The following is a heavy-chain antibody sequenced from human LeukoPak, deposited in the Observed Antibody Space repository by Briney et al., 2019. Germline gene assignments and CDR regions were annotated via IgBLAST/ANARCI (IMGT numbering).Heavy chain of an antibody. CDR1: GFTFSSYW. CDR2: INSDGSST. V-gene: IGHV3-74*01. J-gene: IGHJ4*02. CDR3: ARDDVGYSYGYIDYFDY. Sequence: GGSLRLSCAASGFTFSSYWMLWVRQAPGKGLVWVSRINSDGSSTSYADSVKGRFTISRDNAKNTLYLQMNSLRAEDTAVYYCARDDVGYSYGYIDYFDYWGQGTLVTVSS. D-gene: IGHD5-18*01.